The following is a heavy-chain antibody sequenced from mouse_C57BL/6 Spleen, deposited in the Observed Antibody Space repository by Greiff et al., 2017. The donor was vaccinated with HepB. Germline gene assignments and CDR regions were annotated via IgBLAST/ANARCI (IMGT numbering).Heavy chain of an antibody. D-gene: IGHD1-1*01. CDR2: IDPYDSYT. CDR3: AIPFYYCGISLHWYFDV. CDR1: GYTFTSYW. Sequence: VQLQQPGAELVRPGPSVKLSCKASGYTFTSYWMHWVKQRPGRGLEWIGVIDPYDSYTNYNQKFKGKATLTVDPSSSTAYIQLSSLTSEDSAVYYCAIPFYYCGISLHWYFDVWGTGTTVTVSS. J-gene: IGHJ1*03. V-gene: IGHV1-59*01.